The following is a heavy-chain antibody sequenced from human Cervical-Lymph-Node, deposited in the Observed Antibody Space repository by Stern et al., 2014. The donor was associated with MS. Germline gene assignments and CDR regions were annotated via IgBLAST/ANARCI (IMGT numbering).Heavy chain of an antibody. Sequence: EVQLLESGGGFVQPGGSLRLSCAASGFTFSSYWMHWVRQAPGKGLMWVSRISSGGSTTTYADSVKGRFTISRDNANNTLYLQLNSLRAEDTAVYYCARGGSTQMYSWGQGALVTVSS. D-gene: IGHD2/OR15-2a*01. CDR3: ARGGSTQMYS. J-gene: IGHJ4*02. V-gene: IGHV3-74*02. CDR2: ISSGGSTT. CDR1: GFTFSSYW.